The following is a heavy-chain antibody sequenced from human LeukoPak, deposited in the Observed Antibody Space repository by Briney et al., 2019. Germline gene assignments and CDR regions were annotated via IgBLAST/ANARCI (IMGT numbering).Heavy chain of an antibody. CDR3: ARDRITPSTLVVVSTDY. V-gene: IGHV4-30-4*08. J-gene: IGHJ4*02. CDR2: MHYSGST. CDR1: GFTFSSYS. D-gene: IGHD3-22*01. Sequence: LRLSCAASGFTFSSYSMNWVRQPPGKGLEWIAYMHYSGSTYYNPSLKSRVTISVDTSKNQFSLKLCSVTAADTAVYFCARDRITPSTLVVVSTDYWGQGTLVTV.